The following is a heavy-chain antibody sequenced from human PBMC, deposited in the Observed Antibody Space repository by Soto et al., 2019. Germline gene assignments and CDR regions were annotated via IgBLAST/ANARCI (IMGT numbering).Heavy chain of an antibody. CDR2: TYYTGST. J-gene: IGHJ5*02. D-gene: IGHD2-2*01. V-gene: IGHV4-30-4*01. Sequence: PSETMSLTCTVSGESISSGDYYWSWIRQPPGKRLEWIGYTYYTGSTYYNPSLKSRVTMSVDTSKNQFSLKLSSVTAADTAVYYCAREGPFCRSTSCPNWFDRWGQGTVVTVSS. CDR1: GESISSGDYY. CDR3: AREGPFCRSTSCPNWFDR.